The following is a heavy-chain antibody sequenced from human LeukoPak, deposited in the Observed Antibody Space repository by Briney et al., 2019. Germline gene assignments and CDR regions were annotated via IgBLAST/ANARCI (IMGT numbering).Heavy chain of an antibody. CDR3: AASHMVKWELLSPGFDY. Sequence: ASVKVSCKASGYTFTGYYMHWVRQAPGQGLEWMGWINPNSGGTNYAQKFQGRVTMTRDTSISTAYMELSRLRSDDTAVYYCAASHMVKWELLSPGFDYWGQGTLVTVSS. J-gene: IGHJ4*02. V-gene: IGHV1-2*02. CDR2: INPNSGGT. D-gene: IGHD1-26*01. CDR1: GYTFTGYY.